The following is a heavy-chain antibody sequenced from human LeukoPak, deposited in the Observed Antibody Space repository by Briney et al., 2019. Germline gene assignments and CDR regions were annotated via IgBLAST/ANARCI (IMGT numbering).Heavy chain of an antibody. CDR3: ARGGYCSGGSCYSQYYYYYMDV. J-gene: IGHJ6*03. CDR1: GYTFTSYG. V-gene: IGHV1-18*01. Sequence: ASVKLSCKASGYTFTSYGINWVRQAPGQGLEWMSWISAYNGNTNYAQKLQGRVTMATDTSTNTPYMELRSLRSDDTAVYYCARGGYCSGGSCYSQYYYYYMDVWGKGTTVTVSS. CDR2: ISAYNGNT. D-gene: IGHD2-15*01.